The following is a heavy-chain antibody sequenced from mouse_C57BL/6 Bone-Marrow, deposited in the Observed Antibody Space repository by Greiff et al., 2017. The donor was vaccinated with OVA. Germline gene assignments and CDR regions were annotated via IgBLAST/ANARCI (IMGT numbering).Heavy chain of an antibody. CDR2: INPYNGDT. CDR1: GYSFTGYF. CDR3: ARSYYGSSYYAMDY. Sequence: EVQGVESGPELVKPGDSVKISCKASGYSFTGYFMNWVMQSHGKSLEWIGRINPYNGDTFYNQKFKGKATLTVDKSSSTAHMELRSLTSEDSAVYYCARSYYGSSYYAMDYWGQGTSVTVSS. J-gene: IGHJ4*01. D-gene: IGHD1-1*01. V-gene: IGHV1-20*01.